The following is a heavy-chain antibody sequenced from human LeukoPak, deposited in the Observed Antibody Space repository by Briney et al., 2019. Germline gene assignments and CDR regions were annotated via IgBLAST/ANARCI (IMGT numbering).Heavy chain of an antibody. D-gene: IGHD3-22*01. CDR1: GFTFSSYG. J-gene: IGHJ5*02. CDR2: IWYDGSNK. CDR3: AREGYYDSSGLSNWFDP. Sequence: PGGSLRLSCAASGFTFSSYGMHWVRQAPGKGLEWVAVIWYDGSNKYYADSVKGRFTISRDNSKNTLYLQMNSLRAEDTAVYYCAREGYYDSSGLSNWFDPWCQGTLVTVSS. V-gene: IGHV3-33*01.